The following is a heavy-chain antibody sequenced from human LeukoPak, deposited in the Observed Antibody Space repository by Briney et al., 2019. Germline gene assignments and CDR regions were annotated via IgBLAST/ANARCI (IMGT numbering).Heavy chain of an antibody. V-gene: IGHV1-69*13. CDR1: GGTFSSYA. J-gene: IGHJ3*02. Sequence: VASVKVSCKASGGTFSSYAISWVRQAPGQGLEWMGGIIPIFGTANYAQKFQGRVTITADESTSTAYMELSSLRSEDTAVYYCARDRSRVGSDAFDIWGQGTMVTVSS. D-gene: IGHD1-26*01. CDR2: IIPIFGTA. CDR3: ARDRSRVGSDAFDI.